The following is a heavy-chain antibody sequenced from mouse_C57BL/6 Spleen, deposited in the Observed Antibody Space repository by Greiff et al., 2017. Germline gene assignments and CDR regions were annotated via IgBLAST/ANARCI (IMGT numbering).Heavy chain of an antibody. V-gene: IGHV1-55*01. CDR2: IYPGSGST. CDR1: GYTFTSYW. Sequence: QVQLQQPGAELVKPGASVKMSCKASGYTFTSYWITWVKQRPGQGLEWIGDIYPGSGSTNYNEKFKSKATLTVDTSSSTAYMQLSSLTSEDSAVYYCARRRSITTVVAYYFDYWGQGTTLTVAS. D-gene: IGHD1-1*01. J-gene: IGHJ2*01. CDR3: ARRRSITTVVAYYFDY.